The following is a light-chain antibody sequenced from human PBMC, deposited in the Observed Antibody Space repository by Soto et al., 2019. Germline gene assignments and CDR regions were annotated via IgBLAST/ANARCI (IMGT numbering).Light chain of an antibody. CDR3: QQYYSTPWT. J-gene: IGKJ1*01. CDR2: WAS. CDR1: QSVLYSSNNKHS. Sequence: DIVMTQSPDSLAVSLGERATINCKSSQSVLYSSNNKHSFAWYQQKPGQPPKLLIYWASTRESGVPDRFSGSRSGTAFTLTTSSLQAEEVAVDYCQQYYSTPWTFGQGTKVEIK. V-gene: IGKV4-1*01.